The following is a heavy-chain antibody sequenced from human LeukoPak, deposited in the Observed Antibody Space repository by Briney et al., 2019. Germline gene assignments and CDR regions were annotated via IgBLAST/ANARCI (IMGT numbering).Heavy chain of an antibody. CDR3: ARGGIPDY. V-gene: IGHV4-39*07. Sequence: SETLSLTCTVSGGSISSSSYYWGWIRQPPGKGLEWIGSIYYSGSTYYNPSLKSRVTISVDTSRNQFSLKLSSVTAADTAVYYCARGGIPDYWGQGILVTVSS. D-gene: IGHD2-21*01. J-gene: IGHJ4*02. CDR2: IYYSGST. CDR1: GGSISSSSYY.